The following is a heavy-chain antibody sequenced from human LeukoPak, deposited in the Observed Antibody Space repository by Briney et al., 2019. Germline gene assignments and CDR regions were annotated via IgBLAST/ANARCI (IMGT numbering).Heavy chain of an antibody. D-gene: IGHD3-10*01. CDR1: GYTFTSYG. CDR3: SRVPPFSMVLRVISYYYYGMDV. Sequence: ASVKVSCKASGYTFTSYGISWVRQAPGQGLEWMGWISAYNGNTNYAQKLQGRVAMTTDTSTSTAYMELRSLISSDTAVYYCSRVPPFSMVLRVISYYYYGMDVWGQGTTVTVSS. CDR2: ISAYNGNT. V-gene: IGHV1-18*01. J-gene: IGHJ6*02.